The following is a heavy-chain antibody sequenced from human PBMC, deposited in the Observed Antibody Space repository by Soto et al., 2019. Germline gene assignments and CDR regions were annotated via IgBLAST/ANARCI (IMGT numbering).Heavy chain of an antibody. CDR2: IIPIFGTA. V-gene: IGHV1-69*13. Sequence: SVKVSCKASGGTFSSYAISWVRQAPGQGLEWMGGIIPIFGTANYAQKFQGRVTITADESTSTAYMELSSLRSEDTAVYYCGRDTAMDTYHYYGTDVWGQGTTVTVSS. CDR3: GRDTAMDTYHYYGTDV. CDR1: GGTFSSYA. J-gene: IGHJ6*02. D-gene: IGHD5-18*01.